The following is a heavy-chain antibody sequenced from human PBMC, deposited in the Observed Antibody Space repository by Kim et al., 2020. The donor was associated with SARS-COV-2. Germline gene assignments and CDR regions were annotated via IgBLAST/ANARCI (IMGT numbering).Heavy chain of an antibody. V-gene: IGHV1-18*04. J-gene: IGHJ4*02. CDR2: ISAYNGNT. CDR1: GYTFTSYG. CDR3: ARDREPAKVNSIAAAGGSF. Sequence: ASVKVSCKASGYTFTSYGISWVRQAPGQGLEWMGWISAYNGNTNYAQKLQGRVTMTTDTSTSTAYMELRSLRSDDTAVYYCARDREPAKVNSIAAAGGSFWGQGTLVTVSS. D-gene: IGHD6-13*01.